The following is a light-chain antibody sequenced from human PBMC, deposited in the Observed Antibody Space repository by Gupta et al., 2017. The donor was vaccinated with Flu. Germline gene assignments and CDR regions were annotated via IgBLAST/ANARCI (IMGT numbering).Light chain of an antibody. J-gene: IGLJ2*01. CDR1: SSDVGGYDY. V-gene: IGLV2-14*01. Sequence: QSALTQPASVSGSPGQSIAISCTGTSSDVGGYDYVSWYQQHPGKAPELMIFEVNRRPSGISDRFSGSKSGNTASLTISGLLAEDEAYYYCSSYTKTNTVVVFGGGTKLTVL. CDR3: SSYTKTNTVVV. CDR2: EVN.